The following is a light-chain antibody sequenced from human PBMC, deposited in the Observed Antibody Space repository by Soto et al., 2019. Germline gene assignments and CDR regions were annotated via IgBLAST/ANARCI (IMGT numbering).Light chain of an antibody. V-gene: IGLV2-14*02. CDR1: SSDVGSYNL. CDR3: SSYGGSNNFVV. J-gene: IGLJ2*01. CDR2: EGS. Sequence: QSALTQPASVSGSPGQSITISCTGTSSDVGSYNLVSWYQQHPGKAPKLMIYEGSKRPSGVPDRFSGSKSGNTASLIVSGLQAEDEADYYCSSYGGSNNFVVFGGGTKVTVL.